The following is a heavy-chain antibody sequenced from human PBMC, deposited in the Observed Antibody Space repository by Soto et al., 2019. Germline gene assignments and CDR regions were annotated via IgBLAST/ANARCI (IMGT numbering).Heavy chain of an antibody. V-gene: IGHV1-69*13. J-gene: IGHJ4*02. D-gene: IGHD3-16*01. CDR3: ARGGGPYVWYNEF. CDR1: GGLFSSFA. CDR2: IIPVFGTT. Sequence: SVKVSCKDSGGLFSSFAISWVRQAPGQGLEWMGGIIPVFGTTNYAQKFQGRVTITADESTNTAYMELSSLTSDDTAMYYCARGGGPYVWYNEFWGQGTQVTVSS.